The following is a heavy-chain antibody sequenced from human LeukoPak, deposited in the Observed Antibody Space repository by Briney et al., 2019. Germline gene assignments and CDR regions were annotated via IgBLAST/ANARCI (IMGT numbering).Heavy chain of an antibody. CDR2: IYYSGST. CDR1: GGSLSSSSYY. CDR3: ARDKGEEMATITMGPYNWFDP. V-gene: IGHV4-39*07. J-gene: IGHJ5*02. Sequence: SETLSLTCTVSGGSLSSSSYYWGWTRQPPGKGLEWIGSIYYSGSTYYNPSLKSRVTISVDTSKNQFSLKLSSVTAADTAVYYWARDKGEEMATITMGPYNWFDPWGQGTLVTVSS. D-gene: IGHD5-24*01.